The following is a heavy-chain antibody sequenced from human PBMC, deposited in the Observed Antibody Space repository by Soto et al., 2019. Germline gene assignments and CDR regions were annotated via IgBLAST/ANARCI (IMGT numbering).Heavy chain of an antibody. CDR2: IYYSGST. J-gene: IGHJ4*02. V-gene: IGHV4-59*08. Sequence: TSETLSLTCTVSGGSISSYYWSWIRQPPGKGLEWIGYIYYSGSTNYNPSLKSRVTISVDTSKNQFSLKLSSVTAADTAVYYCARHSKYSSGWYTWDYWGQGTLVTVSS. CDR1: GGSISSYY. CDR3: ARHSKYSSGWYTWDY. D-gene: IGHD6-19*01.